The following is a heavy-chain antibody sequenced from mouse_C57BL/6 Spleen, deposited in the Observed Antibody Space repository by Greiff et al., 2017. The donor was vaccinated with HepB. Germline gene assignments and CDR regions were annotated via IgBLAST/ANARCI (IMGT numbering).Heavy chain of an antibody. V-gene: IGHV1-5*01. CDR1: GYTFTSYW. D-gene: IGHD2-2*01. CDR3: TRHCYGYDEDFDC. CDR2: IYPGNSDT. Sequence: VQLKESGTVLARPGASVKMSCKTSGYTFTSYWMHWVKQRPGQGLEWIGAIYPGNSDTSYNQKFKGKAKLTAVTSASTAYMELSSLTNKDSAVYYYTRHCYGYDEDFDCWGHSTTLTVSS. J-gene: IGHJ2*01.